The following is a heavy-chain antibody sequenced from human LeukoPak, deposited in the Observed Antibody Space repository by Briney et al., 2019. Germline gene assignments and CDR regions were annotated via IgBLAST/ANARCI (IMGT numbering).Heavy chain of an antibody. CDR1: GFTFSSYS. J-gene: IGHJ4*02. V-gene: IGHV3-21*01. Sequence: GGSLRLSCAASGFTFSSYSMNWVRQAPGKGLEWVSSISSSSSYIYYADSGKGRFTTDRDNSTNTVHLQMNSLSPDDTAIYFCARQESRNYYYEGLDYWGQGNLVTVSS. CDR3: ARQESRNYYYEGLDY. CDR2: ISSSSSYI. D-gene: IGHD3-22*01.